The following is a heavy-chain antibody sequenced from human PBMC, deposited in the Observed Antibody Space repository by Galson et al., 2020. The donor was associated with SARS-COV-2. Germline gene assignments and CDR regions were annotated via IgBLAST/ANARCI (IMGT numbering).Heavy chain of an antibody. D-gene: IGHD3-10*01. Sequence: ASVKVSCKASGYPFTSYYIHWVRQAPGQGLEWMGRINPDSGVTNYAQRFQDRVTMNRDPSITTAYMELTSLTSDDTAVYYCVRGRADGDLGSFGVQGALVTVSS. V-gene: IGHV1-2*02. CDR1: GYPFTSYY. CDR2: INPDSGVT. CDR3: VRGRADGDLGSF. J-gene: IGHJ4*02.